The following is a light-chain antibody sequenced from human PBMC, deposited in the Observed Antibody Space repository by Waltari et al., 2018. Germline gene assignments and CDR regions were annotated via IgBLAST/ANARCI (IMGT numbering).Light chain of an antibody. CDR2: QDD. Sequence: SFDLTQPPSVSVSPGQTATIACSGYQLEGKFVSWYQHKPGQSPVLVIYQDDKRPSGIPGRFSRSNSGNTASLTIGETQALDDADSYCQVWDNRVAVFGGGTKLTVL. V-gene: IGLV3-1*01. CDR1: QLEGKF. J-gene: IGLJ3*02. CDR3: QVWDNRVAV.